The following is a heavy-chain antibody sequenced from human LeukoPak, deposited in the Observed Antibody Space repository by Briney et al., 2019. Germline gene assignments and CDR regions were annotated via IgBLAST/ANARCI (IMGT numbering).Heavy chain of an antibody. D-gene: IGHD3-22*01. CDR2: IYYSGST. CDR3: ARHVRKTDYDSSGYYLVWFDP. V-gene: IGHV4-39*01. CDR1: GGSISSSSYY. J-gene: IGHJ5*02. Sequence: SETLSLTCTVSGGSISSSSYYWGCIRQPPGKGLEWVGSIYYSGSTYYNPSDKSRVTISVDTSKNQFSLKLSSVTAADTAVYYWARHVRKTDYDSSGYYLVWFDPWGQGTLVTVSS.